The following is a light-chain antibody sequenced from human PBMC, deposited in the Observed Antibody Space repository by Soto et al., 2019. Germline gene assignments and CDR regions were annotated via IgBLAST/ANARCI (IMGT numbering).Light chain of an antibody. Sequence: QSALTQPASVSGSPGQSITISCTGTSSDVGSYNLVSWYQQHPSKAPKLMIYEGSKRPSGVSNRFSGSKSGNTASLTISGLQAEDEADYYCCSYAGSRNYVFGTGTKLTVL. CDR3: CSYAGSRNYV. CDR2: EGS. V-gene: IGLV2-23*01. J-gene: IGLJ1*01. CDR1: SSDVGSYNL.